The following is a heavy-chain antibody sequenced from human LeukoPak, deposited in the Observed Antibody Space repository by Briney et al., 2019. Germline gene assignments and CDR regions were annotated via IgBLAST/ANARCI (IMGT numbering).Heavy chain of an antibody. Sequence: GASVKVSCKASGGTFSSYAISWVRQAPGQGLEWMGGIIPIFGTANYAQKFQGRVTITADESTSTAYMELSSLRSEDTAVYYCVRDSPDPPYTSGWYGNWGQGTLVTVSS. V-gene: IGHV1-69*13. D-gene: IGHD6-13*01. CDR2: IIPIFGTA. CDR1: GGTFSSYA. J-gene: IGHJ4*02. CDR3: VRDSPDPPYTSGWYGN.